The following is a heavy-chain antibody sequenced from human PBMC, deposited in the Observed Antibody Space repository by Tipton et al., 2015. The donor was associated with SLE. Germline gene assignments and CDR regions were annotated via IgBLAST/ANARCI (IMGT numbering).Heavy chain of an antibody. CDR2: INPNSGGT. V-gene: IGHV1-2*02. Sequence: QVQLVQSGAEVKKPGASVKVSCKASGYTFTGYYMHWVRQAPGQGLEWMGWINPNSGGTNYAQKFQGRVTMTRDTSISTAYMELSRLRSDDTAVYYCARVAGAAELLNAFDIWGQGTMVTVSS. CDR1: GYTFTGYY. J-gene: IGHJ3*02. D-gene: IGHD1-26*01. CDR3: ARVAGAAELLNAFDI.